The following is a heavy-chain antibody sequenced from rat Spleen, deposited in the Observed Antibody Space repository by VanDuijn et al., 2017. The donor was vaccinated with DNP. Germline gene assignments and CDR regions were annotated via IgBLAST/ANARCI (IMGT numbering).Heavy chain of an antibody. J-gene: IGHJ1*01. CDR2: ITYSGDT. V-gene: IGHV3-1*01. Sequence: EVQLQESGPGLVKPSQSLSLTCSVTGYSITRSYRWNWIRKFPGNKMEWVGHITYSGDTSYNPSLRSRISITRDTSKNQFFLHLNSVTTEDTATYYCARQNIVRDWFFDFWGPGTMVTVSS. CDR1: GYSITRSY. CDR3: ARQNIVRDWFFDF. D-gene: IGHD4-3*01.